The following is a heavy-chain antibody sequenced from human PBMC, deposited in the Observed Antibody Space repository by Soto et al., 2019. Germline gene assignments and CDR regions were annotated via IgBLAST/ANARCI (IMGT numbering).Heavy chain of an antibody. CDR1: GYTFTSYD. D-gene: IGHD6-19*01. V-gene: IGHV1-8*01. CDR2: MNPNSGNT. CDR3: ARDTAAVAGTYYYYYGMDV. Sequence: GASVKVSCKASGYTFTSYDINWVRQATGQGLEWMGWMNPNSGNTGYAQKFQGRVTMTRNTSISTAYMELSSLRSEDTAVYYCARDTAAVAGTYYYYYGMDVWGQGTTVTVSS. J-gene: IGHJ6*02.